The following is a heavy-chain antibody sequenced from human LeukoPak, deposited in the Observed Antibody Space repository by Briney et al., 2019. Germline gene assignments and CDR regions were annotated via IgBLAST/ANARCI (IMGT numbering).Heavy chain of an antibody. CDR2: LYYSGST. D-gene: IGHD3-10*01. CDR1: GGSISSHS. CDR3: ARRKYFGELSEFDS. Sequence: PSETLSLTCTVSGGSISSHSWSWIRQPPGKGLEWIGYLYYSGSTNYNPSLKSRVTISVDTSKNQFSLKLSSVTAADTAVYYCARRKYFGELSEFDSWGQGTLVTVSS. J-gene: IGHJ4*02. V-gene: IGHV4-59*11.